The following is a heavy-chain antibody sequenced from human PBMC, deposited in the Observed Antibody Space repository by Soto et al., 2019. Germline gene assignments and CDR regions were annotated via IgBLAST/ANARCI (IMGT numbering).Heavy chain of an antibody. D-gene: IGHD3-16*01. V-gene: IGHV4-30-4*08. CDR3: ARGGARLPCYFYS. CDR2: IYYSGSS. J-gene: IGHJ4*02. CDR1: GGSISGDYY. Sequence: SETLSLTCSVSGGSISGDYYWSWVRQSPEKCLEWIGYIYYSGSSHSNPALQSRLSMSLDTSKNQFSLKLRSVTAADTAVYYCARGGARLPCYFYSWRQGVQVTVTS.